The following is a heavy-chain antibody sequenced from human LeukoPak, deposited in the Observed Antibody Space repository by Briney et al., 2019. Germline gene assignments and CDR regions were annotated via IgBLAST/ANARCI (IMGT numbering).Heavy chain of an antibody. CDR2: ISGSGGST. CDR3: ANYYDSSGYYYSPYYFDY. V-gene: IGHV3-23*01. J-gene: IGHJ4*02. CDR1: GFTFSSYA. D-gene: IGHD3-22*01. Sequence: GRSLRLSCAASGFTFSSYAMSWVRQAPGKGLEWVSAISGSGGSTYYADSVKGRFTISRDNSKNTLYLQMNSLRAEDTAVYYCANYYDSSGYYYSPYYFDYWGQGTLVTVSS.